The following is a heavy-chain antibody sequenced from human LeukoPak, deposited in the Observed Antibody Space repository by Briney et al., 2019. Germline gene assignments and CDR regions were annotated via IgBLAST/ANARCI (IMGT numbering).Heavy chain of an antibody. Sequence: PSETLSLTCAVYGGSFSGYYWSWIRQPPGKGLGWIGEINHSGSTNYNPSLKSRVTISVDTSKNQFSLKLSSVTAADTAVYYCARPMKTYYYDSSGYYAFDIWGQGTMVTVSS. CDR3: ARPMKTYYYDSSGYYAFDI. V-gene: IGHV4-34*01. CDR1: GGSFSGYY. D-gene: IGHD3-22*01. CDR2: INHSGST. J-gene: IGHJ3*02.